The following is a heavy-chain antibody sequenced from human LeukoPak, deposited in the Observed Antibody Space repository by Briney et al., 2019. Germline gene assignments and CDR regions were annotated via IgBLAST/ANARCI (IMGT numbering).Heavy chain of an antibody. V-gene: IGHV1-18*01. J-gene: IGHJ4*02. CDR1: GYTLTSYG. D-gene: IGHD3-9*01. CDR3: ARSSRFDWLLYFDS. Sequence: PGASVKVSCKASGYTLTSYGINWVRQAPGQGLEWMGWISGYNGNTIYAENLQGRVTMTTDTSTSTAYLELGSLRSDDTAVFYCARSSRFDWLLYFDSWGQGTLVTVSS. CDR2: ISGYNGNT.